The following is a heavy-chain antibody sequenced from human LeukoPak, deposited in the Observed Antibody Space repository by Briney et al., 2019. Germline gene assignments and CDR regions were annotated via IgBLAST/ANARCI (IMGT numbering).Heavy chain of an antibody. J-gene: IGHJ3*02. CDR3: ARDIVVVVAATHHDAFDI. CDR1: GGTFSSYA. CDR2: IIPIFGTA. D-gene: IGHD2-15*01. Sequence: GASVKVSCKASGGTFSSYAISWVRQAPGQGLEWMGGIIPIFGTANYAQKFQGRVTITADESTSTAYMELSSLRSEDTAVYYCARDIVVVVAATHHDAFDIWGQGTMVTVSS. V-gene: IGHV1-69*13.